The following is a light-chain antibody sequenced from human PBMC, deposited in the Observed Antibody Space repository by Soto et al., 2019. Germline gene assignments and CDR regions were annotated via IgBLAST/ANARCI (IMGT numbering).Light chain of an antibody. V-gene: IGKV3-15*01. CDR1: QSVSSN. CDR2: GAS. J-gene: IGKJ4*01. CDR3: QQYSNWPLT. Sequence: EIVMTQSPATLSVSPGERATLSCRASQSVSSNLAWYQQKPGQAPRLLIYGASTRATGIPSRFSGSGSGTEFTRTISSLQSEDSAVYYCQQYSNWPLTFGGGTKVEIK.